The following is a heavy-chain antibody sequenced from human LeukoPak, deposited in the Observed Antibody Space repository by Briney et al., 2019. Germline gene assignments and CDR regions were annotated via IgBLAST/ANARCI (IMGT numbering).Heavy chain of an antibody. J-gene: IGHJ4*02. Sequence: AGGSLRLSCAASGFTFSSYGMHWVRQAPGKGLEWVAVISYDGSNKYYADSVKGRFTISRDNSKNTLYLQMNSLRAEDTAVYYCAKDTVGLLASDYWGQGTLVTVSS. CDR1: GFTFSSYG. CDR2: ISYDGSNK. V-gene: IGHV3-30*18. D-gene: IGHD4-17*01. CDR3: AKDTVGLLASDY.